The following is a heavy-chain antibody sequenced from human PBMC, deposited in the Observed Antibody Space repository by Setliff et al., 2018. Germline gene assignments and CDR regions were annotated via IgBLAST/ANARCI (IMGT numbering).Heavy chain of an antibody. J-gene: IGHJ5*02. Sequence: SVKVSCKASGGTFSSYAFSWVRQAPEQGLEWMGGIIPIFGTANYAQKFQGRVTITTDDSTGTAYMELSSLRSEDTAVYYCVRDLRGPYYYDIGGWFDPWGQGTLVTVSS. CDR2: IIPIFGTA. CDR1: GGTFSSYA. V-gene: IGHV1-69*05. CDR3: VRDLRGPYYYDIGGWFDP. D-gene: IGHD3-22*01.